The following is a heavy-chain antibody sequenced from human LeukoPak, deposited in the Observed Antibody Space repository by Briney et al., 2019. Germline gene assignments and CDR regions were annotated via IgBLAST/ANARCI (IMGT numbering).Heavy chain of an antibody. CDR1: GGSISSGGYY. D-gene: IGHD2-15*01. CDR2: IYHSGST. V-gene: IGHV4-30-2*01. Sequence: SETLSLTCTVSGGSISSGGYYWSWLRQPPGKGLEWIGYIYHSGSTYYNPSLKSRVTISVDRSKNQFSLKLSSVTAADTAVYYCARVICSGGSCYSWYFDYWGQGTLVTVSS. CDR3: ARVICSGGSCYSWYFDY. J-gene: IGHJ4*02.